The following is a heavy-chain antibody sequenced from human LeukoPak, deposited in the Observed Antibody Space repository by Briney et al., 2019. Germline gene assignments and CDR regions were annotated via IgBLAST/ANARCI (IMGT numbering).Heavy chain of an antibody. Sequence: PGGSLRLSCAASGFTFSSYSMNWVRQAPGKGLEWVSSISSSSSYIYYADSVKGRFTISRDNAKNSLYLQMNSLRAEDTAVYYCARVGYYYDSSGYYYYYYYMDVWGKGTTVTISS. CDR1: GFTFSSYS. V-gene: IGHV3-21*01. D-gene: IGHD3-22*01. CDR3: ARVGYYYDSSGYYYYYYYMDV. J-gene: IGHJ6*03. CDR2: ISSSSSYI.